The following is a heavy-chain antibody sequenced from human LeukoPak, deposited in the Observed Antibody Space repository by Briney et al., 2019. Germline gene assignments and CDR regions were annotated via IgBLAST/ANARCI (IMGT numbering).Heavy chain of an antibody. V-gene: IGHV1-8*01. CDR1: GYTFTSYD. Sequence: ASVEVSCKASGYTFTSYDINWVRQATGQGLEWMGWMNPNNNNTGYAQKFLGRVTMTRNTSISTAYMELSSLRSEDTAVYYCARYPRSNYNFDFWGQGTLVTVSS. CDR3: ARYPRSNYNFDF. D-gene: IGHD5-24*01. CDR2: MNPNNNNT. J-gene: IGHJ4*02.